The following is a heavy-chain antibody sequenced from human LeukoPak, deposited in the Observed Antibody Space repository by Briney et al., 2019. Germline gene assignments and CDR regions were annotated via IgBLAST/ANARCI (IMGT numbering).Heavy chain of an antibody. CDR1: GGSFSGYY. J-gene: IGHJ6*03. V-gene: IGHV4-34*01. CDR2: INPSGST. D-gene: IGHD2-15*01. Sequence: SETLSLTCAVYGGSFSGYYWSWIRQPPGKGLEWIGEINPSGSTNYNPSLKSRVTISVDTSKNQFSLKLSSVTAADTAVYYCARGYCSGGSCFYYYYYYMDVWGKGTTVTVSS. CDR3: ARGYCSGGSCFYYYYYYMDV.